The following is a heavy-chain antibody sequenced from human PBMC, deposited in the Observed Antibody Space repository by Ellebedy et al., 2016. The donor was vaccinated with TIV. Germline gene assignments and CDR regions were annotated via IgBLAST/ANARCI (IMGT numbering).Heavy chain of an antibody. CDR2: IYYVVTT. V-gene: IGHV4-59*02. Sequence: MPSETLSLTCAVSGASVKNDYWSWVRQPPMKGLEWIASIYYVVTTSYNPSLGNRVTMSLDTSKNQFSLKVASVTAADTAVYYCARDLGGIDWEPLGYWGQGALVIVSS. J-gene: IGHJ4*02. CDR1: GASVKNDY. CDR3: ARDLGGIDWEPLGY. D-gene: IGHD3-16*01.